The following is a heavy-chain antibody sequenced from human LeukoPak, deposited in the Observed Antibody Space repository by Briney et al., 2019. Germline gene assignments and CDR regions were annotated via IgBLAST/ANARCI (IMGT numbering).Heavy chain of an antibody. CDR2: ISGSGGST. J-gene: IGHJ4*02. CDR3: AKMRPVAGRLGRVWDHYYFDY. CDR1: GFTFSSYA. V-gene: IGHV3-23*01. Sequence: GGSLRLSCAASGFTFSSYAMSWVRQAPGKGLEWVSAISGSGGSTCYADSVKGRFTISRDNSKNTLYLQMNSLRAEDTAVYYCAKMRPVAGRLGRVWDHYYFDYWGQGTLVTVSS. D-gene: IGHD6-19*01.